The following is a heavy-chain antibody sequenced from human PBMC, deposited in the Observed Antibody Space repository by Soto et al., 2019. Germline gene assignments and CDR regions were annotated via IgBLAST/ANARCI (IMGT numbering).Heavy chain of an antibody. CDR1: GGTFSSYA. J-gene: IGHJ4*02. V-gene: IGHV1-69*06. CDR2: IIPIFGTA. Sequence: SVKVSCKASGGTFSSYAISWVRQAPGQGLEWMGRIIPIFGTANYAQKFQGRVTITADKSTSTAYMELSSLRSEDTAVYYCARGISDFWSGYYLGYWGQGTLVTVSS. CDR3: ARGISDFWSGYYLGY. D-gene: IGHD3-3*01.